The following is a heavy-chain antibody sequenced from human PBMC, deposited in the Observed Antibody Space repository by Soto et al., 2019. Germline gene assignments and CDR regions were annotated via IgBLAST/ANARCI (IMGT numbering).Heavy chain of an antibody. J-gene: IGHJ4*02. V-gene: IGHV3-30*03. CDR3: ARVGCLSTGCQHRYDY. D-gene: IGHD2-2*01. Sequence: GGSLRLSCAASGFTFSSFGMHWVRQAPGKGLEWVAHISYDGSNEHSADSVKGQVTISADKSIRTAYLQWSSLKASDTAMYYCARVGCLSTGCQHRYDYRGQGTLLTVSS. CDR1: GFTFSSFG. CDR2: ISYDGSNE.